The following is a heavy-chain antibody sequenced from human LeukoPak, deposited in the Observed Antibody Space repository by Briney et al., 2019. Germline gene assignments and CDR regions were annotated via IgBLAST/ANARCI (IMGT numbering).Heavy chain of an antibody. V-gene: IGHV5-51*01. CDR2: IYPGDSDT. CDR3: ARQASPPDYYDSSGFAPHPFDY. D-gene: IGHD3-22*01. Sequence: GESLKISCKGSGYSFTSYWIGWVRQMPGKGLEWVGIIYPGDSDTRYSPSFQGQVTISADKSISTAYLQWSSLKASDTAMYYCARQASPPDYYDSSGFAPHPFDYWGQGTLVTVSS. J-gene: IGHJ4*02. CDR1: GYSFTSYW.